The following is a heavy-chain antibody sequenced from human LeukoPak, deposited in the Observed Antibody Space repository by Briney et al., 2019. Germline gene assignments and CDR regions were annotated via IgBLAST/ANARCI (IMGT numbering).Heavy chain of an antibody. CDR3: ARGAYSSSWSNFDY. CDR1: GFTFSSYA. V-gene: IGHV3-30*04. Sequence: PGRSLRLSCAASGFTFSSYAMHGVRQAPGKGLEGVAVISYDGSNKYYADSVKGRFTISRDNSKNTLYLQMNSLRAEDTAVYYCARGAYSSSWSNFDYWGQGTLVTVSS. CDR2: ISYDGSNK. D-gene: IGHD6-13*01. J-gene: IGHJ4*02.